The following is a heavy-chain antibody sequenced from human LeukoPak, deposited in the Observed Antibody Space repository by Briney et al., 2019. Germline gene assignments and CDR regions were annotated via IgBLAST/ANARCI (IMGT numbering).Heavy chain of an antibody. CDR1: GYSFTTYW. J-gene: IGHJ4*02. Sequence: PGESLKISCKGSGYSFTTYWIGWVRQMPGKGLEWMGIIYPGYSDTRYSPSFQGQVTISADKSISTAYLQWSSLKASDPAMYYCARGGWGSSWSHYFDYWGQGTLVTVSS. D-gene: IGHD6-13*01. CDR3: ARGGWGSSWSHYFDY. V-gene: IGHV5-51*01. CDR2: IYPGYSDT.